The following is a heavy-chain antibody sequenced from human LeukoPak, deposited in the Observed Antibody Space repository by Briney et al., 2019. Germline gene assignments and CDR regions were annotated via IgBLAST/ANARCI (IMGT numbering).Heavy chain of an antibody. Sequence: GESLKISCKGSGYRFTSYWIGWVRQMPGKGLEWMGIIYPGDSDTRYSPSFQGQVTISADKSISTAYLQWSSLKASDTAMYYCARSVGASYYYYYMDVWGKGTTVTVSS. J-gene: IGHJ6*03. CDR2: IYPGDSDT. CDR3: ARSVGASYYYYYMDV. CDR1: GYRFTSYW. D-gene: IGHD4/OR15-4a*01. V-gene: IGHV5-51*01.